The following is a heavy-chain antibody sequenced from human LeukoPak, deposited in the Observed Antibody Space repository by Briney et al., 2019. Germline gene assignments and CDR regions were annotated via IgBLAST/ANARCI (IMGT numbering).Heavy chain of an antibody. J-gene: IGHJ4*02. CDR3: ARATYYYDSSDYYYPFYFDY. V-gene: IGHV4-30-4*01. D-gene: IGHD3-22*01. CDR1: GGSISSGDYY. CDR2: IYYSGST. Sequence: SETLSLTCTVSGGSISSGDYYWSWIRQPPGKGLEWIGYIYYSGSTYYNPSLKSRVTISVDTSKNQFSLKLSSVTAADTAVYFCARATYYYDSSDYYYPFYFDYWGQGTLVTVSS.